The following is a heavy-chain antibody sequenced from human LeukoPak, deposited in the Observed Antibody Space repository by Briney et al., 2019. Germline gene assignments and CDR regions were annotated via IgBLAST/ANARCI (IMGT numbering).Heavy chain of an antibody. V-gene: IGHV3-7*01. CDR1: GFTFSSYW. Sequence: GGSLRLSCAASGFTFSSYWMTWVRQAPGKGLEWVASIKQDGSDKYYVDSVKGRFTISRDNAKNSVYIQMNSLRVEDTAVFYCARDSGTGWNYWGQGTLVTVSS. CDR3: ARDSGTGWNY. CDR2: IKQDGSDK. J-gene: IGHJ4*02. D-gene: IGHD3/OR15-3a*01.